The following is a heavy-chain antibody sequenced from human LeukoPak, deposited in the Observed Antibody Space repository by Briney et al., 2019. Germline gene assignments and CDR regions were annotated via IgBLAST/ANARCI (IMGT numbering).Heavy chain of an antibody. V-gene: IGHV1-8*01. J-gene: IGHJ6*03. CDR2: MNPNSGNT. CDR3: ARDSGYQLLPDYHYYYYYYMDV. CDR1: GYTFTSYD. D-gene: IGHD2-2*01. Sequence: ASVKVSCKASGYTFTSYDINWVRQATGQGLEWMGWMNPNSGNTGYAQKFQGRVTMTRDTSTSTVYMELSSLRSEDTAVYYCARDSGYQLLPDYHYYYYYYMDVWGKGTTVTISS.